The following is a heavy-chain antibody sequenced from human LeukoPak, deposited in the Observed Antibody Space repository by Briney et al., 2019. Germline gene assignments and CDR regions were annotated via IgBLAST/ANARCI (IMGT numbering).Heavy chain of an antibody. CDR2: IKQDGSEK. D-gene: IGHD1-26*01. Sequence: PGGSLRLSCAASGFTFSSYWMSWVRQAPGKGLEWVANIKQDGSEKYYVDSVKGRFTISRDNAKNSLYLQMNSLRAEDTAVYYCARAGRVWEPPEGFVDYWGQGTLVTVSS. CDR1: GFTFSSYW. V-gene: IGHV3-7*03. J-gene: IGHJ4*02. CDR3: ARAGRVWEPPEGFVDY.